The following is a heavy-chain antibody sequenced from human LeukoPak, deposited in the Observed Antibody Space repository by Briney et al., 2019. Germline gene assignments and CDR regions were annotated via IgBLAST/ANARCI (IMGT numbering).Heavy chain of an antibody. J-gene: IGHJ4*02. CDR3: ASHPFDY. CDR1: GSTFSSYG. CDR2: ISSSGNIM. V-gene: IGHV3-48*03. Sequence: GGSLRLSCAASGSTFSSYGMNWVRQAPGKGLEWVSYISSSGNIMYYADSVKGRFTISRDNAKNSLYLQMNSLRAGDTAVYYCASHPFDYWGQGTLVTVSS.